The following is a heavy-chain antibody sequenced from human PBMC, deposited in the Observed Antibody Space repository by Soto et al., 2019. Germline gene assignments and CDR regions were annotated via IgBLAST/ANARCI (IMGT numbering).Heavy chain of an antibody. D-gene: IGHD2-21*01. Sequence: SETLSLTCTVSGDSLSSRAHYWGWIRRPPGKGLEWIGSFYYNPDSDFFSSSYPGITYYNPSLKSRVTISVDTSKKQFSLDLSSVTAADTAVYYCVSQVPGIANYFDYWGQGALVTVSS. V-gene: IGHV4-39*01. J-gene: IGHJ4*02. CDR2: FYYNPDSDFFSSSYPGIT. CDR1: GDSLSSRAHY. CDR3: VSQVPGIANYFDY.